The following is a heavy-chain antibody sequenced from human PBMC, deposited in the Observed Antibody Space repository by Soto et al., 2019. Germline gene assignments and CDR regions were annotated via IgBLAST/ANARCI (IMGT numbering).Heavy chain of an antibody. Sequence: LVKGSFKGAGGGHSSDTFVWVRQDPGQGLEWMGGIIPIFGTADYAQKFQGRLMITADESTSTAYMELSSLRSDDTAVYYCAREGFSGSYYPTWGQGTLVNVSS. CDR2: IIPIFGTA. CDR1: GGGHSSDT. V-gene: IGHV1-69*13. D-gene: IGHD1-26*01. CDR3: AREGFSGSYYPT. J-gene: IGHJ5*02.